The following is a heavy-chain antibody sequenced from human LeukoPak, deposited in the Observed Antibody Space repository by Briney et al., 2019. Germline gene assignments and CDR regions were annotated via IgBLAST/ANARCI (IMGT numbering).Heavy chain of an antibody. Sequence: GGSLRLSCAASGFIFNNYGLVWVRQAPGKGLEWVSAISNDGGGTTYADFVKGRFSVSRDNSKNTLFLQMNSLRAEDTALYYCAKGSSGYFFDLWGEGTLVTVSS. CDR1: GFIFNNYG. D-gene: IGHD3-22*01. CDR3: AKGSSGYFFDL. V-gene: IGHV3-23*01. CDR2: ISNDGGGT. J-gene: IGHJ4*02.